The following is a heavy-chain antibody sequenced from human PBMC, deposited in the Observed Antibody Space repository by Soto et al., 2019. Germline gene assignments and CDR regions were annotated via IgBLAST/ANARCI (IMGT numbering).Heavy chain of an antibody. V-gene: IGHV1-8*01. CDR3: AREGLNYYGSGSYYLLQYNWFDP. D-gene: IGHD3-10*01. CDR1: GYTFTSYD. CDR2: MNPNSGNT. J-gene: IGHJ5*02. Sequence: ASVKVSCKASGYTFTSYDINWVRQATGQGLEWMGWMNPNSGNTGYAQKLQGRVTMTRNTSISTAYMELSSLRSEDTAVYYCAREGLNYYGSGSYYLLQYNWFDPWGQGTLVTVSS.